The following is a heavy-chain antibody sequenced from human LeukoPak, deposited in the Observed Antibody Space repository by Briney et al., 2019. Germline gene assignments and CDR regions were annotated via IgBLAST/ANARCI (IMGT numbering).Heavy chain of an antibody. V-gene: IGHV3-48*03. CDR3: ARRLVIITRGAFDI. CDR1: GFTFSSYE. J-gene: IGHJ3*02. Sequence: GGSLRLSCAASGFTFSSYEMNWVRQAPGKGLEWVSYISSSGSTIYYADSVKGRFTISRDNAKNSLYLQMNSLRAEDTAVYYCARRLVIITRGAFDIWGQGTMVTVSS. CDR2: ISSSGSTI. D-gene: IGHD3-9*01.